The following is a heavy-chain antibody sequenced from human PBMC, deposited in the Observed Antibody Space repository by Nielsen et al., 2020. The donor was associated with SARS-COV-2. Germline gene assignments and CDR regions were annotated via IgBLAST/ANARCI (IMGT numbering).Heavy chain of an antibody. Sequence: GESLKISCAASGFTFCDYYMSWIRQAPGKGLEWVSYISSSSSYTNYADSVKGRFTISRDNAKNSLYLQMNSLRAEDTAVYYCARDERYITIFGVVTRNGMDVWGQGTTVTVSS. J-gene: IGHJ6*02. CDR2: ISSSSSYT. CDR1: GFTFCDYY. V-gene: IGHV3-11*06. CDR3: ARDERYITIFGVVTRNGMDV. D-gene: IGHD3-3*01.